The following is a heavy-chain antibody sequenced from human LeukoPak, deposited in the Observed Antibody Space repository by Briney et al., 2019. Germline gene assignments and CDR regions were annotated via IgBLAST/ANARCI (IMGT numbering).Heavy chain of an antibody. V-gene: IGHV3-21*01. CDR1: GLTFDEHG. J-gene: IGHJ4*02. Sequence: GGSLRLSCAASGLTFDEHGMTWVRQAPGKGLEWVSSISSSNSYIYYADSVKGRFTISRDNAKNSLYLQMNSRRAEDTAVYYCARDSPGLLWFGESRFDYWGQGTLVTVSS. CDR2: ISSSNSYI. D-gene: IGHD3-10*01. CDR3: ARDSPGLLWFGESRFDY.